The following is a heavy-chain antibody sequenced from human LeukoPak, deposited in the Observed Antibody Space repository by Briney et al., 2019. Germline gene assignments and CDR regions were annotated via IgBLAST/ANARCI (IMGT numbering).Heavy chain of an antibody. CDR1: GFSLSNSW. Sequence: PGGSLRLSCAASGFSLSNSWMHWVRQAPGKGLVWVSRINSDGTTTYYADSVKGRFTISRDNARNTLFLQMNSLRPEDTALYYCASDLANFWTGYPHYWGQGTLVTVSS. CDR2: INSDGTTT. D-gene: IGHD3/OR15-3a*01. CDR3: ASDLANFWTGYPHY. J-gene: IGHJ4*02. V-gene: IGHV3-74*01.